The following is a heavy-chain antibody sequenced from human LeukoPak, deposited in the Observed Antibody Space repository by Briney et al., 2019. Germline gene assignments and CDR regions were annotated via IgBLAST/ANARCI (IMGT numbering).Heavy chain of an antibody. Sequence: GGSLRLSCAASGFTFSSYWMHWVRHAPGKGLVWVSRINSDGSSTSYADSVKGRFTISRDNAKNTLYLQMNSLRAEDTAVYYCASRSASYYYGSGSYYKRWGQGTLVTVSS. J-gene: IGHJ4*02. CDR1: GFTFSSYW. V-gene: IGHV3-74*01. CDR2: INSDGSST. CDR3: ASRSASYYYGSGSYYKR. D-gene: IGHD3-10*01.